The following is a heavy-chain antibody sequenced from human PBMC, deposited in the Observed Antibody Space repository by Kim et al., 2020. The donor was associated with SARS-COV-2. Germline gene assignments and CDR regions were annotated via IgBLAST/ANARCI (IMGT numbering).Heavy chain of an antibody. V-gene: IGHV1-18*01. Sequence: ASVKVSCKASGYTLTNYGLTWVRQAPGQGLEWMGWISGYNGKTNFAQKVQGRVTMITDTSTSTAYMELGSLRSDDTAVYYCARGGGYSYQRGWLDPWGQGTLVTVSS. J-gene: IGHJ5*02. D-gene: IGHD5-18*01. CDR1: GYTLTNYG. CDR2: ISGYNGKT. CDR3: ARGGGYSYQRGWLDP.